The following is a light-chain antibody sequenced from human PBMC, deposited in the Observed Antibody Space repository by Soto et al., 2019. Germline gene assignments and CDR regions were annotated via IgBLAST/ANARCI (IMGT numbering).Light chain of an antibody. CDR3: LQDYNYPLT. Sequence: AIQMTQSPSSLSASVGDRVTITCRASQGIRNDLGWYQHKPGKAPELLIFAASTLQSGVPSRFSGSGSGTDFTLTISSLQPEDFATYYCLQDYNYPLTFGGGPKVEIK. J-gene: IGKJ4*01. CDR2: AAS. V-gene: IGKV1-6*01. CDR1: QGIRND.